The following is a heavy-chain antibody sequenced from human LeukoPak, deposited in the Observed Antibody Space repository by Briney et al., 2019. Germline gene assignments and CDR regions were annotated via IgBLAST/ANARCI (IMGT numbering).Heavy chain of an antibody. CDR3: AKAAAGKDYYYGRDV. CDR1: GFTFDDYA. V-gene: IGHV3-43*02. J-gene: IGHJ6*02. CDR2: ISGDGGST. D-gene: IGHD6-13*01. Sequence: GGSLRLSCAASGFTFDDYAMHWVRQAPGKGLEWVSLISGDGGSTYYADSVKGRFTISRDNSKNSLYLQMNSLRSEDTALYYCAKAAAGKDYYYGRDVWGQGTTVAVSS.